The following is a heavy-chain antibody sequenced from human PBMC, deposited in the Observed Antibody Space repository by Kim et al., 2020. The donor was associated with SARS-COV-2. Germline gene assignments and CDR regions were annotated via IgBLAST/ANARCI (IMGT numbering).Heavy chain of an antibody. CDR3: AREAQTDEYCSGGSCYSPEYFQH. V-gene: IGHV3-48*03. Sequence: GGSLRLSCAASGFTFSSYEMNWVRQAPGKGLEWVSYISSSGSTIYYADSVKGRFTISRDNAKNSLYLQMNSLRAEDTAVYYCAREAQTDEYCSGGSCYSPEYFQHWGQGTLVTVSS. D-gene: IGHD2-15*01. CDR1: GFTFSSYE. CDR2: ISSSGSTI. J-gene: IGHJ1*01.